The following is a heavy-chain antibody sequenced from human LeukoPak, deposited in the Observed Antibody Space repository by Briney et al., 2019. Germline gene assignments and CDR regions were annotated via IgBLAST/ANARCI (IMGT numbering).Heavy chain of an antibody. CDR3: ARIPYSSRLTFDI. J-gene: IGHJ3*02. Sequence: GGSLRLSCAASGFTFSSYAMHWVRQAPGKGLEWVAVISYVGSNKYYADSVKGRFTISRDNSKNTLYLQMNSLRAEDTAVYYCARIPYSSRLTFDIWGQGTMVTVSS. CDR1: GFTFSSYA. D-gene: IGHD6-19*01. CDR2: ISYVGSNK. V-gene: IGHV3-30-3*01.